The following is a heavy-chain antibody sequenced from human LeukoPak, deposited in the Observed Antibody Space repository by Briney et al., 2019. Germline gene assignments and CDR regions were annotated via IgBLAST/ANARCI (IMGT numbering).Heavy chain of an antibody. CDR1: GGSFSGYY. CDR3: AKSNGYGLVDI. V-gene: IGHV4-34*01. J-gene: IGHJ3*02. D-gene: IGHD3-10*01. Sequence: PSETLSLTCAVYGGSFSGYYWSWIRQSLGKGLEWIGEINHSGSTNYNPSLKSRVTISVDTSKNQFSLKLTSVTAADTAVYYCAKSNGYGLVDIWGQGTMVTVSS. CDR2: INHSGST.